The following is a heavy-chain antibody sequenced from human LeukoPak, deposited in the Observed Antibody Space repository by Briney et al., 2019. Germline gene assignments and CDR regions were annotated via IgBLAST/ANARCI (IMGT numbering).Heavy chain of an antibody. D-gene: IGHD6-19*01. CDR1: GFTFSSYG. J-gene: IGHJ4*02. Sequence: PGGSLRLSCAASGFTFSSYGMPWVRQAPGKGLEWVAVISYDGSNKYYADSVKGRFTISRDNSKNTLYLQMNSLRAEDTAAYYCAKGSSRKYFDYWGQGTLVTVSS. CDR3: AKGSSRKYFDY. V-gene: IGHV3-30*18. CDR2: ISYDGSNK.